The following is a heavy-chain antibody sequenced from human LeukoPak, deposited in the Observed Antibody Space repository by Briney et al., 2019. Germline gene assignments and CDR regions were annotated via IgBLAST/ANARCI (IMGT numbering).Heavy chain of an antibody. V-gene: IGHV3-15*01. CDR3: TTYVPPSGY. D-gene: IGHD3-10*01. CDR1: GFTFSNAW. CDR2: INSKTDGGTT. Sequence: GGSLRLSCAASGFTFSNAWMSWVRQAPGKGLEWVGRINSKTDGGTTDYAAPVKGRFTISRDDSKNTLYLQMNSLKTEDTAVYYCTTYVPPSGYWGQGTLVTVSS. J-gene: IGHJ4*02.